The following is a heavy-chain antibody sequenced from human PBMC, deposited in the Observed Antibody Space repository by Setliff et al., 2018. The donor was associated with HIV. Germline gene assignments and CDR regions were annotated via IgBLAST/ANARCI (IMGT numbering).Heavy chain of an antibody. CDR2: IYSGDSST. CDR1: GFTFSSYA. Sequence: GGSLRLSCAASGFTFSSYAMTWVRQAPGKGLEWVSAIYSGDSSTYYADSVKGRFTISRDNSNNTLYLQMNSLRAEDTAVYYCAKARGAAAGSVNYWGQGTLVTVSS. CDR3: AKARGAAAGSVNY. J-gene: IGHJ4*02. D-gene: IGHD6-13*01. V-gene: IGHV3-23*03.